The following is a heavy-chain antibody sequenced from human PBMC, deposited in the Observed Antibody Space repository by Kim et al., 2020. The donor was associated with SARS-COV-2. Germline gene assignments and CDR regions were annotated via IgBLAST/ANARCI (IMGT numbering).Heavy chain of an antibody. Sequence: ASVKVSCKASGYTFTSYGISWVRQAPGQGLEWMGWISAYNGNTNYAQKLQGRVTMTTDTSTSTAYMELRSLRSDDTAVYYCARGPRALPAAIRAYYYYGMDVWGQGTTVTVSS. D-gene: IGHD2-2*02. CDR3: ARGPRALPAAIRAYYYYGMDV. CDR2: ISAYNGNT. J-gene: IGHJ6*02. CDR1: GYTFTSYG. V-gene: IGHV1-18*01.